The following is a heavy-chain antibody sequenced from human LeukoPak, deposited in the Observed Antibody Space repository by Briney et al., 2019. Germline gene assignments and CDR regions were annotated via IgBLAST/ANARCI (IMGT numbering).Heavy chain of an antibody. V-gene: IGHV3-9*01. CDR1: GFTFDDYA. CDR2: ISLNSGTI. D-gene: IGHD4-23*01. Sequence: PGRSLRLSCAASGFTFDDYAMHWVRQAPGKGLEWVSVISLNSGTIAYADSVKGRFTISRDNAKKSLYLQMNSLRAEDTALYYCARKGGNSAFDYWGQGALVTVSS. CDR3: ARKGGNSAFDY. J-gene: IGHJ4*02.